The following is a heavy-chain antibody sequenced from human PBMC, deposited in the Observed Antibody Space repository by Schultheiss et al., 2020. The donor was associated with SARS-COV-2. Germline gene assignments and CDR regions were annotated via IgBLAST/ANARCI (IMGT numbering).Heavy chain of an antibody. D-gene: IGHD2-21*01. J-gene: IGHJ6*02. V-gene: IGHV2-70*11. Sequence: TLSLTCTVSGGSISSYYWSWIRQPPGKALEWLARIDWDDDKYYSTSLKTRLTISKDTSKNQVVLTMTNMDPVDTATYYCARNVVVNGMDVWGQGTTVTVSS. CDR1: GGSISSYY. CDR3: ARNVVVNGMDV. CDR2: IDWDDDK.